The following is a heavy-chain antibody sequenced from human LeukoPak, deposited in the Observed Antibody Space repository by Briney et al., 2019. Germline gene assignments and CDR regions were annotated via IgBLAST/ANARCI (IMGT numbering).Heavy chain of an antibody. V-gene: IGHV3-53*01. Sequence: GGSLRLSCAASGFTVSSNYMSWVRQAPGKGLEWVSFIYSGGSTYYADSVKGRFIISRDNSKNTLYLQMNSLRDEDTALYYCASRSYYYSYYMDVWGKATTVTVSS. J-gene: IGHJ6*03. CDR2: IYSGGST. CDR3: ASRSYYYSYYMDV. CDR1: GFTVSSNY.